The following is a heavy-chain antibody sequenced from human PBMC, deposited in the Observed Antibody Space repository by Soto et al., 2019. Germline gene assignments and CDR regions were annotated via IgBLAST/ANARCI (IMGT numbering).Heavy chain of an antibody. Sequence: SLRLSCAASRFTVICNYMSWVRQAPGKGMEWVSVIYSGGSTYYADSVKGRFTISRDNSKNTLYLQMNSLRAVDTTVYFCAREIPSGIAAAGYYYYYYGMDVWGHGTTVTVSS. CDR1: RFTVICNY. CDR3: AREIPSGIAAAGYYYYYYGMDV. V-gene: IGHV3-66*01. CDR2: IYSGGST. D-gene: IGHD6-13*01. J-gene: IGHJ6*02.